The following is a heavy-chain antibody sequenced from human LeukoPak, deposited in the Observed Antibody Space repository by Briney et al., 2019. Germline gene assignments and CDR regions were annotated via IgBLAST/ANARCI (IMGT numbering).Heavy chain of an antibody. CDR3: AKRIQSAMAMGY. CDR2: ISGSGGST. J-gene: IGHJ4*02. CDR1: GFTFSSYG. Sequence: GGSLRLSCAASGFTFSSYGMSWVRQAPGKGLEWVSAISGSGGSTYYADSVKGRFTISRDNSKNTLYLQMNSLRAEDTAVYYCAKRIQSAMAMGYWGQGTLVTVSS. V-gene: IGHV3-23*01. D-gene: IGHD5-18*01.